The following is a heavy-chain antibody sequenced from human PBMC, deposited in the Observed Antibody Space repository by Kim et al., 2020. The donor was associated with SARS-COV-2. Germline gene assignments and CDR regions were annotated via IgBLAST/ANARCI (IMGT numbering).Heavy chain of an antibody. V-gene: IGHV1-18*01. J-gene: IGHJ5*02. CDR2: ISGYNGRT. Sequence: ASVKVSCKASGYSFTSYGISWVRQAPGQVLEWMGWISGYNGRTNYAQTFPGRATMTTDTSTITAYMELKSLRSAYTAVYYFAWDSYYISGFEFDCFDPWG. CDR1: GYSFTSYG. D-gene: IGHD3-22*01. CDR3: AWDSYYISGFEFDCFDP.